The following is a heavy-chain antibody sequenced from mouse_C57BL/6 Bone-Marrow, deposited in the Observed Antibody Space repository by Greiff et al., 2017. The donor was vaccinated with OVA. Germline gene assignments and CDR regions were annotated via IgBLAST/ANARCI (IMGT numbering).Heavy chain of an antibody. D-gene: IGHD1-1*01. V-gene: IGHV1-84*01. Sequence: VHLVESGPELVKPGASVKISCKASGYTFTDYYINWVKQRPGQGLEWIGWIYPGSGNTKYNEKFKGKATLTVDTSSSTAYMQLSSLTSEDSAVYFCARDWITTVVATPHWYFDVWGTGTTVTVAS. J-gene: IGHJ1*03. CDR3: ARDWITTVVATPHWYFDV. CDR2: IYPGSGNT. CDR1: GYTFTDYY.